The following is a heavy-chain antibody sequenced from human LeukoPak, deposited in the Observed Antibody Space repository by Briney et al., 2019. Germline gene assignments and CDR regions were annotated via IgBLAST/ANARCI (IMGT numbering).Heavy chain of an antibody. D-gene: IGHD5-18*01. CDR1: GYTFNSYY. Sequence: ASVKVSCKASGYTFNSYYMEWVRQAPGQGLEWMGIINPTGDSTSYAPKLQGRVTMTTDTSTSTVYMELSSLTSEDTAVYYCARIIRGYSYGSSDYWGQGTLVTVSS. J-gene: IGHJ4*02. V-gene: IGHV1-46*02. CDR2: INPTGDST. CDR3: ARIIRGYSYGSSDY.